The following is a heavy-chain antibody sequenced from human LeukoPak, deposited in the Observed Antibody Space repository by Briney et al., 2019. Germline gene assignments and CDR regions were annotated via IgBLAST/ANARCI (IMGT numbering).Heavy chain of an antibody. CDR3: AKDGGSWFYDY. CDR1: GFTVSSNY. CDR2: IYSGGST. Sequence: QAGGSLRLSCAASGFTVSSNYMSWVRQAPGKGLEWVSVIYSGGSTYYADSVKGRFTISRDNSKNTLYLQMNSLRAEGTAVYYCAKDGGSWFYDYWGQGTLVTVSS. V-gene: IGHV3-66*01. D-gene: IGHD6-13*01. J-gene: IGHJ4*02.